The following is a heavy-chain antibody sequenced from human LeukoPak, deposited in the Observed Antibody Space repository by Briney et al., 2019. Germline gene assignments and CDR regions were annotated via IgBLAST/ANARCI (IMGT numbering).Heavy chain of an antibody. CDR1: GGSISSGGYY. CDR3: ARATGHYYGSGSYYPTYFDY. CDR2: IYYSGST. V-gene: IGHV4-31*03. Sequence: SQTLSLTCTVSGGSISSGGYYWSWIRQHPGKGLEWIGYIYYSGSTYYNPSLKSRVTISVDTSKNQFSLKLSSVTAADTAVYYCARATGHYYGSGSYYPTYFDYWGQGVLVTVSS. D-gene: IGHD3-10*01. J-gene: IGHJ4*02.